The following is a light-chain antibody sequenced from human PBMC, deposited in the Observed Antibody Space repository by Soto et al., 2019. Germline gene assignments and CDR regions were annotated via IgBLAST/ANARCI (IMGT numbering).Light chain of an antibody. CDR2: DAS. J-gene: IGKJ1*01. CDR3: QQYGSSSWT. V-gene: IGKV3-20*01. Sequence: EIVLTPSSSTLSLSPGERATLSCRASQSVSSSYLAWYQHKPGQAPRLLIYDASSRATGIPDRFSGSRSGTEFTLTISRLEPEDFAMYYCQQYGSSSWTFGQGTKVDIK. CDR1: QSVSSSY.